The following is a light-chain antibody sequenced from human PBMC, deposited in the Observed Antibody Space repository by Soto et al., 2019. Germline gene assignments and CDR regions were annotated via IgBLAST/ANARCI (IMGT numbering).Light chain of an antibody. V-gene: IGLV1-40*01. J-gene: IGLJ1*01. Sequence: QSALTQPPSVSGAPGQRITISCTGSSSNIGAGYPVHWYQQLPGTAPKLLIFGNTIRPSGAPGRFSGSRSGLAITGLQAEDEADYYCQSYDSSLSGYVFGTGTKVTV. CDR3: QSYDSSLSGYV. CDR1: SSNIGAGYP. CDR2: GNT.